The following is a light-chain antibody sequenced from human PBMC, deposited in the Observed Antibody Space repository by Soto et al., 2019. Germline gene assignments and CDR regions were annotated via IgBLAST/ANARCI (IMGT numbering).Light chain of an antibody. Sequence: QSALTQPASVSGSPGQSITISCTGTSSDVGGYNHVSWYQQHPGKAPKLIIYEVRNRPSGVSNRLSGSKSGNTASLTISGLQADDEPDYYCCSYTSSSIRVFGGGTKLTVL. CDR3: CSYTSSSIRV. J-gene: IGLJ3*02. CDR2: EVR. V-gene: IGLV2-14*01. CDR1: SSDVGGYNH.